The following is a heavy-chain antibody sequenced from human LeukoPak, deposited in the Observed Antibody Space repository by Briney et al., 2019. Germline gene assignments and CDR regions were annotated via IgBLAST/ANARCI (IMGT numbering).Heavy chain of an antibody. CDR1: GFTFSSYS. Sequence: PGGSLRLSCAASGFTFSSYSMNRVRQAPGKGLEWVSSISSSSSYIYYADSVKGRFTISRDNAKNSLYLQMNSLRAEDTAVYYCARGGQPYYYYYMDVWGKGTTVTVSS. CDR2: ISSSSSYI. J-gene: IGHJ6*03. CDR3: ARGGQPYYYYYMDV. V-gene: IGHV3-21*01.